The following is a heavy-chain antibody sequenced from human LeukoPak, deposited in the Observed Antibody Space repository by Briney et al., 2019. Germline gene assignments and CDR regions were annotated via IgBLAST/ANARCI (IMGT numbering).Heavy chain of an antibody. Sequence: GASVKVSCKASGYTFSSHGISWVRQAPGQGVEWMGWISGFNGNTYYAQKVQDRVTMTTDTSTSTAYMELRSLRSDDTAVYYCARATVTREEDYWYFDLWGRGTLVTVSS. J-gene: IGHJ2*01. CDR3: ARATVTREEDYWYFDL. D-gene: IGHD4-17*01. V-gene: IGHV1-18*01. CDR2: ISGFNGNT. CDR1: GYTFSSHG.